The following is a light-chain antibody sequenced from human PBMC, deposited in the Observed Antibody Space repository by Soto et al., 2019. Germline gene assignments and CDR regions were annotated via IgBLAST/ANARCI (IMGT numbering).Light chain of an antibody. CDR2: DVS. J-gene: IGLJ1*01. V-gene: IGLV2-14*01. Sequence: QSALTQPASVSGSPGQSITISCTGTSSDVGGYNYVSWYQQHPGKAPKLMIYDVSSRPSGVSNRFSGSKSGNTASLTISGLQAEDEADYYFSSYTSSSTPLYVFGTGTKLTVL. CDR3: SSYTSSSTPLYV. CDR1: SSDVGGYNY.